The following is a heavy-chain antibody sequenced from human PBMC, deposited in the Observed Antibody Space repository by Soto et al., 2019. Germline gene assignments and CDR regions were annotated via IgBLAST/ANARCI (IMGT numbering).Heavy chain of an antibody. D-gene: IGHD6-25*01. V-gene: IGHV1-3*01. CDR3: ARGKIDSGWNHFDY. Sequence: QVQIVQSGAEVKKPGASVKVSCKASGYTFISYTMHWVRQAPGQSLEWMGWISAGNVNTKYSQKFQGRVTIIRDTSASTAYMELSSLRSEDTAVYYCARGKIDSGWNHFDYWGQGTLVTVSS. CDR1: GYTFISYT. CDR2: ISAGNVNT. J-gene: IGHJ4*02.